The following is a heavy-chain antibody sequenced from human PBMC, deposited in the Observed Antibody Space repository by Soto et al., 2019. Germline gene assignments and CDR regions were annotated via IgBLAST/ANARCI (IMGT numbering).Heavy chain of an antibody. D-gene: IGHD1-26*01. J-gene: IGHJ4*01. CDR2: IWYDGSNK. CDR3: VRDRDLYRDMVHADL. V-gene: IGHV3-33*01. Sequence: GGSLRLSCAASGFTFSSYGMHWVRQAPGKGLEWVAVIWYDGSNKYYADSVRGRFTISADNAENSVFLQMNSLRDEDTAVYFCVRDRDLYRDMVHADLWGQGTLVTVSS. CDR1: GFTFSSYG.